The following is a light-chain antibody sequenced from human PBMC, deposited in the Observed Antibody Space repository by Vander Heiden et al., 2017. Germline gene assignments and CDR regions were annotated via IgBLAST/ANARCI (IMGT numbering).Light chain of an antibody. CDR1: PSVSCS. Sequence: EIVLTQSPATLSLSPGERATLSCRASPSVSCSLAWYQQRPGQAPRLLIYGASNRATGIPARFSGTGSATDFTLTISSLEPEDFAVYYCQLRCTWALNVGGGTKVEI. V-gene: IGKV3-11*01. CDR2: GAS. CDR3: QLRCTWALN. J-gene: IGKJ4*01.